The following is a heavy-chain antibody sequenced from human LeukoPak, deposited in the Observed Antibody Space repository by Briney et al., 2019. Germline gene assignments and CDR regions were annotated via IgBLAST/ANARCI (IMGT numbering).Heavy chain of an antibody. V-gene: IGHV3-48*03. CDR3: ARESYDSSGYYSFFDY. J-gene: IGHJ4*02. CDR2: ISSSGSTI. D-gene: IGHD3-22*01. CDR1: GFTFSSYE. Sequence: GGSLRLSCAASGFTFSSYEMNWVRQAPGKGLEWVSYISSSGSTIYYADSVKGRFTISRDNAKNSLYLQMNSLRAEDTAVYSCARESYDSSGYYSFFDYWGQGTLVTVSS.